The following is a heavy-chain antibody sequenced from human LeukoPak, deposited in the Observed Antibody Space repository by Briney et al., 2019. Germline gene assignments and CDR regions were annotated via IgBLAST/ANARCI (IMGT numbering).Heavy chain of an antibody. V-gene: IGHV4-59*12. CDR3: ARDSGGSFDY. D-gene: IGHD2-15*01. CDR2: IYYSGST. CDR1: GGSISSYY. J-gene: IGHJ4*02. Sequence: PSETLSLTCTVSGGSISSYYWSWIRQPPGKGLEWIGYIYYSGSTNYNPSLKSRVAISVDTSKNQFSLKLSSVTAADTAVYYCARDSGGSFDYWGQGTLVTVSS.